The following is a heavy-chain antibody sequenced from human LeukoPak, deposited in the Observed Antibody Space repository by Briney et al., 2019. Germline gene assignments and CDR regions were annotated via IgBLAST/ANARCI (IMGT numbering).Heavy chain of an antibody. D-gene: IGHD2-21*02. CDR3: ESMTRRGKYYFDY. CDR1: GGSISSYY. J-gene: IGHJ4*02. CDR2: FYYSGST. V-gene: IGHV4-59*08. Sequence: PSETLSLTCSVSGGSISSYYWSWIRQPPGKGLEWIGYFYYSGSTNYNSSLKSRVTMSVDTSKNQFSLKLSSVTAADTAVYYCESMTRRGKYYFDYWGQGTLVIVSS.